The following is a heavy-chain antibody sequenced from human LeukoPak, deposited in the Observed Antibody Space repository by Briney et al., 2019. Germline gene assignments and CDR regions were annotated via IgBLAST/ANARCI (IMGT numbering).Heavy chain of an antibody. Sequence: ASVKVSCKASGYTFTSYGISWVRQAPGRGLEWMGWISGYNGNTHYAQKLQGRVTMTTDTSTSTVYMELRSLRSDDTAVYYCARGSPPRMNYDSRGYYSYYFDYWGQGTLVTVSS. V-gene: IGHV1-18*01. CDR3: ARGSPPRMNYDSRGYYSYYFDY. CDR2: ISGYNGNT. CDR1: GYTFTSYG. J-gene: IGHJ4*02. D-gene: IGHD3-22*01.